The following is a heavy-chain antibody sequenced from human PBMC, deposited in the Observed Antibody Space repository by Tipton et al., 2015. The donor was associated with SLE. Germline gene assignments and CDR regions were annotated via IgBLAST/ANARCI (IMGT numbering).Heavy chain of an antibody. D-gene: IGHD3-3*01. CDR2: IYYSGNT. CDR1: GGSISNYY. Sequence: TLSLTCTVPGGSISNYYWGWIRQHPGKGLEWIGYIYYSGNTNYNPSLNSRVTMSADTSKNQFSLKLSSVTAADTAVYYCARGSRCDFWSGYPYYFDYWGHGTLVTVSS. V-gene: IGHV4-59*01. J-gene: IGHJ4*01. CDR3: ARGSRCDFWSGYPYYFDY.